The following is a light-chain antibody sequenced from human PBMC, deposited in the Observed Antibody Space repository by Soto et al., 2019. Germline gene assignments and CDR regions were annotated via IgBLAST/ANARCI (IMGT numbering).Light chain of an antibody. CDR1: QSISSW. V-gene: IGKV1-5*01. CDR3: QKYNSYSRK. CDR2: DAS. J-gene: IGKJ1*01. Sequence: IQMTQSPSPLSASVGDIVTITCRASQSISSWLAWYQQKPGKAPKLLIYDASSLESGVPSRFSGSGSGTEFTLTISSLQPDDFATYYCQKYNSYSRKFGQGTKVDIK.